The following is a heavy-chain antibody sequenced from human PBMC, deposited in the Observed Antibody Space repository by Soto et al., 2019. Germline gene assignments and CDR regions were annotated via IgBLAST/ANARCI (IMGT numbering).Heavy chain of an antibody. CDR3: AKDRKYPRAQFHN. J-gene: IGHJ4*02. V-gene: IGHV3-23*01. CDR1: GFTFNNYA. Sequence: GGSLRLSCAASGFTFNNYAMSWVRQAPGKGLEWVSAISANGQGIYYADSVKGRFIISRDSSKKTVFLHMDSLTAEDTAVYYCAKDRKYPRAQFHNWRQGNLDTVSS. CDR2: ISANGQGI.